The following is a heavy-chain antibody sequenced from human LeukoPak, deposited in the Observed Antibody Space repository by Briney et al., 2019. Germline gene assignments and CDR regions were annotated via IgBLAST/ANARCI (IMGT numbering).Heavy chain of an antibody. J-gene: IGHJ4*02. CDR1: GFTVSRNY. D-gene: IGHD4-17*01. Sequence: GGSLRLSCAASGFTVSRNYMSWARQAPGKGLEWVSVIYNDGSSYYADSVKGRFTISRDNCKNTLYLQMNSLRAEDTAVYYCAKDLFSGDYVMDYWGQGTLVTVSS. CDR3: AKDLFSGDYVMDY. V-gene: IGHV3-66*01. CDR2: IYNDGSS.